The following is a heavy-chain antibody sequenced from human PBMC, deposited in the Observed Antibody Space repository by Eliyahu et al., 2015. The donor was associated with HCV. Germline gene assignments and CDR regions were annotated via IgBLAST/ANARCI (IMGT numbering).Heavy chain of an antibody. D-gene: IGHD2-15*01. CDR3: ARDLAGYCSGGSCYAGWFDP. CDR2: IYTSGST. V-gene: IGHV4-4*07. Sequence: QVQLQESGPGLVKPSETLSLTCTVSGGSISSYYWXWIRQPAGKGLEWIGRIYTSGSTNYNPSLKSRVTMSVDTSKNQFSLKLSSVTAADTAVYYCARDLAGYCSGGSCYAGWFDPWGQGTLVTVSS. J-gene: IGHJ5*02. CDR1: GGSISSYY.